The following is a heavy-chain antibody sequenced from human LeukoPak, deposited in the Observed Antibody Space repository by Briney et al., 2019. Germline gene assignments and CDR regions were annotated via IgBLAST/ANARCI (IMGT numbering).Heavy chain of an antibody. CDR2: IYYSGNT. V-gene: IGHV4-39*07. J-gene: IGHJ4*02. D-gene: IGHD6-13*01. CDR3: ARGGSSWYY. CDR1: GGSISSSSYY. Sequence: SETLSLTCTVSGGSISSSSYYWGWIRQPPGKGLEWIGSIYYSGNTYYNSSLKSRVTISVDTSKNQFSLKLSSVTAADTAVYYCARGGSSWYYWGQGTLVTVSS.